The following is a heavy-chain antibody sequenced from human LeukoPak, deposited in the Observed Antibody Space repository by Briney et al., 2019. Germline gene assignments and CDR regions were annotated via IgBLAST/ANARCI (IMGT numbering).Heavy chain of an antibody. D-gene: IGHD3-9*01. J-gene: IGHJ4*02. CDR3: AREQLRYFDWLHDY. CDR2: IYYSGST. V-gene: IGHV4-39*02. CDR1: GGSISSSSYY. Sequence: SETLSLTCTVSGGSISSSSYYWGWIRQPPGKGLEWIGSIYYSGSTYYNPSLKSRVTISVDTSKNQFFLKLSSVTATDTAVYYCAREQLRYFDWLHDYWGQGTLVTVSS.